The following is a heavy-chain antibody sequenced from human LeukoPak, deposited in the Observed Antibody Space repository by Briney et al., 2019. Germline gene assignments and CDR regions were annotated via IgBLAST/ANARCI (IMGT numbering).Heavy chain of an antibody. CDR3: ARADYSSTWSHDYYYMDV. V-gene: IGHV4-34*01. Sequence: SETLSLTCAVYGGSFSGDFWSWIRQSPGKGLEWIGEINHGGSTTYNPSLKSRVTISVDTSKNQFSLKLSSVTAADTAVYYCARADYSSTWSHDYYYMDVWGKGTTVTVSS. CDR2: INHGGST. J-gene: IGHJ6*03. D-gene: IGHD6-13*01. CDR1: GGSFSGDF.